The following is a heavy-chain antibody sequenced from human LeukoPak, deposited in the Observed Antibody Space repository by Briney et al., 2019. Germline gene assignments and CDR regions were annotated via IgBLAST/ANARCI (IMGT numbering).Heavy chain of an antibody. J-gene: IGHJ4*02. CDR1: GGTYSIYA. CDR2: IISIFGTA. D-gene: IGHD3-3*01. CDR3: ARDQGPLLRFLEWVFDY. V-gene: IGHV1-69*05. Sequence: GASVKVSCKASGGTYSIYAISWVRDACGQGFEWMGRIISIFGTANYAQTCQSRVTITTDEYTSTAYMELSSLRSEDTAVYYCARDQGPLLRFLEWVFDYWGQGALVTVSS.